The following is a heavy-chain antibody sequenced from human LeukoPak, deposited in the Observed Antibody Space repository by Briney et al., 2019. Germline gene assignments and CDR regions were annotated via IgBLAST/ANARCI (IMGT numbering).Heavy chain of an antibody. Sequence: KSSETLSLTCAVYGGSFSGYYWSWIRQPPGKGLEWIGEINHSGSTNYNPSLKSRVTISVDTSKNQFSLKLSSVTAADTAVYYCARDRDSSGWYEGFDYWGQRTLVTVSS. V-gene: IGHV4-34*01. CDR2: INHSGST. J-gene: IGHJ4*02. CDR3: ARDRDSSGWYEGFDY. CDR1: GGSFSGYY. D-gene: IGHD6-19*01.